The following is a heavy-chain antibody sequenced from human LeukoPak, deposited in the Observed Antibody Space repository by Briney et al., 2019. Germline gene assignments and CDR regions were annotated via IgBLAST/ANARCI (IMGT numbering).Heavy chain of an antibody. CDR1: GYTFTSYG. J-gene: IGHJ4*02. V-gene: IGHV1-18*01. D-gene: IGHD3-10*01. Sequence: ASVKVSCKASGYTFTSYGITWVRQAPGQGLEWMGWISAYNGNTNYAQKFQGRVTMTRDTSISTAYMELSRLRSDDTAVYYCARGEGILWFGELVDYWGQGTLVTVSS. CDR3: ARGEGILWFGELVDY. CDR2: ISAYNGNT.